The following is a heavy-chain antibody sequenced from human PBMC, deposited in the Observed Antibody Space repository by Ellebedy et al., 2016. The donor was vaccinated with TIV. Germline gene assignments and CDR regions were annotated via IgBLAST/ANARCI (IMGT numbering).Heavy chain of an antibody. CDR1: GDSISSYF. J-gene: IGHJ6*03. CDR2: IYYSGST. Sequence: MPGGSLRLSCTVSGDSISSYFWSWIRQPPGKGLECIGYIYYSGSTNYNPSLKSRVTISVDTSKNQFSLKLSSVTAADTAVYYCARDRNWGSEYYYYYMDVWGKGTTVTVSS. CDR3: ARDRNWGSEYYYYYMDV. V-gene: IGHV4-59*01. D-gene: IGHD7-27*01.